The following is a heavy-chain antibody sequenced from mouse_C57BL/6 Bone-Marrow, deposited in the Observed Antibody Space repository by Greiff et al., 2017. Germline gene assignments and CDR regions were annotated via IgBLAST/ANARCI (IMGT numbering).Heavy chain of an antibody. CDR1: GFNIKDDY. CDR3: TTEGSSYYYAMDY. Sequence: EVQVVESGAELVRPGASVKLSCTASGFNIKDDYMHWVKQRPEQGLEWIGWIDPENGDTEYASKFQGKATITADTSSNTAYLQLSSLTSEDTAVYYGTTEGSSYYYAMDYWGQGTSVTVSS. D-gene: IGHD1-1*01. CDR2: IDPENGDT. J-gene: IGHJ4*01. V-gene: IGHV14-4*01.